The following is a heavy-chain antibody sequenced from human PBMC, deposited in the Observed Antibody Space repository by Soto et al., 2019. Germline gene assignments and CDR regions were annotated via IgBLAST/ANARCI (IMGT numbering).Heavy chain of an antibody. CDR3: ARDYKLVLRYFDWGGDAFDI. V-gene: IGHV3-33*01. J-gene: IGHJ3*02. CDR2: IWYDGSNK. CDR1: GFTFSSYG. D-gene: IGHD3-9*01. Sequence: GGSPRLSCAASGFTFSSYGMHWVRQAPGKGLEWVAVIWYDGSNKYYADSVKGRFTISRDNSKNTLYLQMNSLRAEDTAVYYCARDYKLVLRYFDWGGDAFDIWGQGTMVTVSS.